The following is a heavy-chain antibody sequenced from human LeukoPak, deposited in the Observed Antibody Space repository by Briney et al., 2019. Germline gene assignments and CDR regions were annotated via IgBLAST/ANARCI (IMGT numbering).Heavy chain of an antibody. CDR1: GFTFSSYG. V-gene: IGHV3-30*18. D-gene: IGHD5-18*01. CDR3: AKGEIQLWVLGPFDY. J-gene: IGHJ4*02. CDR2: ISYDGSNK. Sequence: PGRSLRLSCAASGFTFSSYGMHWVRQAPGKGPEWVAVISYDGSNKYYADSVKGRFTISRDNSKNTLYLQMNSLRAEDTAVYYCAKGEIQLWVLGPFDYWGQGTLVTVSS.